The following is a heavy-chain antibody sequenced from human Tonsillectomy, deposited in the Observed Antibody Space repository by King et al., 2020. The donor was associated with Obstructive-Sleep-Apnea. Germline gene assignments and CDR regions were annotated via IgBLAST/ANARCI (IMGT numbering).Heavy chain of an antibody. J-gene: IGHJ4*02. D-gene: IGHD5-12*01. V-gene: IGHV4-34*01. CDR2: INHSGST. CDR1: GGSFSGYY. Sequence: VQLQQWGAGLLKPSETLSLTCAVYGGSFSGYYWSWIRQPPGKGLEWIGEINHSGSTNYNPSLKSRVTISVDTSKNQFSLKLSSVTAADTAVYYCARVGIVATTLSFDYWGQGTLVTVSS. CDR3: ARVGIVATTLSFDY.